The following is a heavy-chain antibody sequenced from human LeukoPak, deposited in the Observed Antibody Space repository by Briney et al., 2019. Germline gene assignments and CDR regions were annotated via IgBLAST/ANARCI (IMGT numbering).Heavy chain of an antibody. D-gene: IGHD1-1*01. CDR1: GDSVSNDRYY. J-gene: IGHJ5*02. CDR2: IRYSGHT. V-gene: IGHV4-61*01. Sequence: LETLSLTCTVSGDSVSNDRYYWTWIRQSPGKGLEWIAYIRYSGHTNYNPSLDTRVTISLDASKNQLSLRLYSVTAADTAMYYCARYNWNTWFDPWGQGALVTVSS. CDR3: ARYNWNTWFDP.